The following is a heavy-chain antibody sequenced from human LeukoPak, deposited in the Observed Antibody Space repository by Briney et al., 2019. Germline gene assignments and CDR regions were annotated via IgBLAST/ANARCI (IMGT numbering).Heavy chain of an antibody. CDR1: GFTFSSYA. V-gene: IGHV3-23*01. CDR3: AGGRGDIVVVPAT. D-gene: IGHD2-2*01. Sequence: PGGSLRLSCAASGFTFSSYAMSWVRQAPGKGLEWVSAISGSGGSTYYADSAKGRFTISRDNSKNTLYLQMNSLRAEDTAVYYCAGGRGDIVVVPATWGQGTLVTVSS. J-gene: IGHJ5*02. CDR2: ISGSGGST.